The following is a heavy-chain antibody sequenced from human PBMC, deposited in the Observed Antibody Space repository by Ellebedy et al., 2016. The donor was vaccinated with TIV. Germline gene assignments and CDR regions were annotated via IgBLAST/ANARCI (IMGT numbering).Heavy chain of an antibody. V-gene: IGHV3-30*01. D-gene: IGHD6-19*01. CDR2: ISYDGSNK. Sequence: GESLKISCAASGFTFSSYAMHWVRQAPGKGLEWVAVISYDGSNKYYADSVKGRFTISRDNSKNTLYLQMNSLRAEDTAVYYCARDPPVAGNYYYYGMDVWGQGTTVTVSS. J-gene: IGHJ6*02. CDR1: GFTFSSYA. CDR3: ARDPPVAGNYYYYGMDV.